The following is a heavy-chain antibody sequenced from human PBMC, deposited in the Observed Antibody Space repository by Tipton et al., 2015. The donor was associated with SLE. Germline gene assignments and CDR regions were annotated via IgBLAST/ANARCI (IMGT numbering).Heavy chain of an antibody. CDR1: GGSISSHY. CDR2: IYYSGST. J-gene: IGHJ2*01. Sequence: TLSLTCTVSGGSISSHYWSWIRQPPGKGLEWIGYIYYSGSTNYNPSLKSRVTISVDTSKNQFSLKLSSVTAADTAVYYCARVLEQQLVVGYHWYFDLWGRGTLVTVSS. CDR3: ARVLEQQLVVGYHWYFDL. D-gene: IGHD6-13*01. V-gene: IGHV4-59*08.